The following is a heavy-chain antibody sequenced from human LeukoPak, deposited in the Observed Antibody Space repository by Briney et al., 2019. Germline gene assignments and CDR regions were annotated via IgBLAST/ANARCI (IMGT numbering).Heavy chain of an antibody. V-gene: IGHV3-9*01. J-gene: IGHJ6*02. Sequence: GGSLRLSCAASGFTFDDYAMHWVRQAQGKGLEWVSGISWNSGSIGYADSVKGRFTISRDNAKNSLYLQMNSLRAEDTALYYCAKVTHYDILTGSMDVWGQGTTVTVSS. CDR3: AKVTHYDILTGSMDV. CDR2: ISWNSGSI. D-gene: IGHD3-9*01. CDR1: GFTFDDYA.